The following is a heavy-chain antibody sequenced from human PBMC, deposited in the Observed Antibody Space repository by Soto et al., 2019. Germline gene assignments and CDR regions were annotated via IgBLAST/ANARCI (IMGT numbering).Heavy chain of an antibody. CDR1: GGSICSGDYY. CDR3: ARWWSGSRQGLDP. CDR2: IYYSGST. Sequence: QVQLQESGPGLVKPSQTLSLTCTVSGGSICSGDYYWSWIRQHPGKGLEWIGYIYYSGSTYYNPSLKSRVSISVDTSKNQFSLKLSSVTAADTAVYYCARWWSGSRQGLDPWGQGTLVTVSS. D-gene: IGHD3-3*01. V-gene: IGHV4-31*03. J-gene: IGHJ5*02.